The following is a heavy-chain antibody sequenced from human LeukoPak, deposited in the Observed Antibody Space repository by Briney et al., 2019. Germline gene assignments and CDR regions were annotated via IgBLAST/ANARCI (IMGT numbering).Heavy chain of an antibody. J-gene: IGHJ4*02. CDR2: ISAYNGNT. Sequence: GASVKVSCKASGYTFTSYGISWVRQAPGQGLEWMGWISAYNGNTNYAQKLQGRVTMTTDTSTSTAYMELRSLRSDDTAVYYCARDPPRGITFGGVIVIPLDYWGQGTLVTVSS. CDR1: GYTFTSYG. CDR3: ARDPPRGITFGGVIVIPLDY. D-gene: IGHD3-16*02. V-gene: IGHV1-18*01.